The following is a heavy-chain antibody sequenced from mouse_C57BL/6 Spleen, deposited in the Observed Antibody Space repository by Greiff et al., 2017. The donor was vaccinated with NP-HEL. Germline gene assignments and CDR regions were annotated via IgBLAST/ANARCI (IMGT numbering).Heavy chain of an antibody. CDR3: ARRRWSGAMDY. J-gene: IGHJ4*01. V-gene: IGHV5-17*01. Sequence: EVQLVESGGGLVKPGGSLKLSCAASGFTFSDYGMHWVRQAPEKGLEWVAYISSGSSTIYYADTVKGRFTISRDNAKNTLFLQMTSLRSEDTAMYYCARRRWSGAMDYWGQGTSVTVSS. CDR2: ISSGSSTI. D-gene: IGHD2-3*01. CDR1: GFTFSDYG.